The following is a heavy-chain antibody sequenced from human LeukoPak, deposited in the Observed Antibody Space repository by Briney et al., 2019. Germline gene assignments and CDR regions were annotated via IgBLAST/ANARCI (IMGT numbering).Heavy chain of an antibody. D-gene: IGHD6-13*01. V-gene: IGHV3-74*01. Sequence: PGGSLRLSCAASGFTFSSYWMHWVRQAPGKGLVWVSRINSDGSSTSYADSVKGRFTISRDNAENTLYLQMNSLRAEGTAVYYCASHSSSWFKDWYFDLWGRGTLVTVSS. CDR2: INSDGSST. CDR3: ASHSSSWFKDWYFDL. J-gene: IGHJ2*01. CDR1: GFTFSSYW.